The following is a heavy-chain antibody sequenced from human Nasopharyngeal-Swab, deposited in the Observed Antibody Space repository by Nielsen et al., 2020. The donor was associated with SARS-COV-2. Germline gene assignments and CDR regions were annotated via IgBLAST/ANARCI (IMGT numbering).Heavy chain of an antibody. CDR3: ARGVETIHH. CDR1: GFSFSGYY. D-gene: IGHD5-24*01. V-gene: IGHV3-11*04. CDR2: ISSSGSIT. Sequence: GGSLRLSCAASGFSFSGYYMSWIRQAPGKGLEWNSDISSSGSITHYADSMKGRFTISRDNAKKSLYLQMNSLRAEDTAVYYCARGVETIHHWGQGSLVTVSS. J-gene: IGHJ1*01.